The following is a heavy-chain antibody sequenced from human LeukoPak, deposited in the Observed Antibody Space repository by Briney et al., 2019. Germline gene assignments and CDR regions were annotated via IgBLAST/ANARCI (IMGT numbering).Heavy chain of an antibody. J-gene: IGHJ3*02. Sequence: GGSLRLSCAASGLTFDDYAMHWVRQAPGKGLEWVSGISWNSGSIGYADSVKGRFTISRDNAKNSLYLQMNSLRAEDTALYYCAKDTDYGPESDAFDIWGQGTMVTVSS. CDR2: ISWNSGSI. CDR1: GLTFDDYA. D-gene: IGHD4/OR15-4a*01. V-gene: IGHV3-9*01. CDR3: AKDTDYGPESDAFDI.